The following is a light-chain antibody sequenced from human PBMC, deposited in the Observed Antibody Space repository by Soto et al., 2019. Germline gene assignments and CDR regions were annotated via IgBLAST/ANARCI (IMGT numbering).Light chain of an antibody. CDR2: DVS. CDR1: QSVTSS. J-gene: IGKJ4*01. V-gene: IGKV3-11*01. Sequence: EIVLTQSPATLSLSPGDTATLSCRASQSVTSSLARFQQKPGQAPRLLIYDVSRRATAIPARFSGSGSGTDFTLTISSLEHEDFAVYYCQQRTTWPTFGGGTKVEIK. CDR3: QQRTTWPT.